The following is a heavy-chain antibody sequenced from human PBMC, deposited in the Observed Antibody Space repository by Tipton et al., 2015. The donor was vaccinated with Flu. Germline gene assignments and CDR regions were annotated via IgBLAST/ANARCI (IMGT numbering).Heavy chain of an antibody. V-gene: IGHV3-11*04. CDR2: ISSSSSTI. CDR3: AREGGGYGSGRPYYYYYYMDV. D-gene: IGHD3-10*01. J-gene: IGHJ6*03. CDR1: GFTFSDYY. Sequence: SLRLSCAASGFTFSDYYMSWVRQAPGKGLEWVSYISSSSSTIYYADSVKGRFTISRDNAKNSLYLQMNSLRAEDTAVYYCAREGGGYGSGRPYYYYYYMDVWGKGTTVTVSS.